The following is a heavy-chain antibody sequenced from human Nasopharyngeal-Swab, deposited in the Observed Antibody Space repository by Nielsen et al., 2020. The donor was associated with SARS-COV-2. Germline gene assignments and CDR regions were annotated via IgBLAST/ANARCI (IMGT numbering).Heavy chain of an antibody. CDR3: ARDLGGGYCTTTNCPGS. D-gene: IGHD2-2*01. J-gene: IGHJ1*01. Sequence: GGSLRLSCAVSGLTVSSTYMSWVRQAPGKGLEWVSVTEIGGTTHYADSVKGRFSISRDSSTNTLYLQMNNVRAEDTGVYYCARDLGGGYCTTTNCPGSWGQGTLVTVSS. V-gene: IGHV3-53*01. CDR1: GLTVSSTY. CDR2: TEIGGTT.